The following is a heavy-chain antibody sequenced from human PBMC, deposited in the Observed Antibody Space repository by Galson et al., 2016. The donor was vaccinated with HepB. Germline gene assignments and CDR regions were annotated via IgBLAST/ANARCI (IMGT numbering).Heavy chain of an antibody. J-gene: IGHJ4*02. V-gene: IGHV5-51*01. D-gene: IGHD6-13*01. CDR1: GYRFPSHW. Sequence: QSGAEVKKPGESLNISCKATGYRFPSHWIGWVRQMPGKGLECMGIFHPVDFETRYSLSFQGQVTISVDKSISTAYLQWSSLKASDTAMYYCARLSYSSSLYGGDFFDYWGQGTLVTVSP. CDR3: ARLSYSSSLYGGDFFDY. CDR2: FHPVDFET.